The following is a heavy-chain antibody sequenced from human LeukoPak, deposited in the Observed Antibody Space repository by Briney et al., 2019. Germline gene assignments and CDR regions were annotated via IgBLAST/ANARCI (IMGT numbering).Heavy chain of an antibody. CDR1: GFTLSDYW. V-gene: IGHV3-74*01. Sequence: GGSLRLSCAASGFTLSDYWMHWVRQAPGRGLVWVSRIYSDGGSPTYADSVKGRFSISRDNSKNTLYLQMNNARVDDTAVYYCAKEVGYGSPYFDYWGQGTLVTVSS. J-gene: IGHJ4*02. CDR2: IYSDGGSP. CDR3: AKEVGYGSPYFDY. D-gene: IGHD5-12*01.